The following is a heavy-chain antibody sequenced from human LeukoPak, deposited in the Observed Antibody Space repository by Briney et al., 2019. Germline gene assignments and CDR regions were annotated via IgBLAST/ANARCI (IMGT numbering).Heavy chain of an antibody. V-gene: IGHV3-23*01. J-gene: IGHJ4*02. CDR1: GITFTNYA. CDR2: ISGSGTGT. Sequence: GGSLRLSCAASGITFTNYAMNWVRQAPGKGLEWVSVISGSGTGTNYADSVRGRFTISRDNSKNTLYLQMNNLRAEDTAVYYCAKDRAALPVTTYNFDFWGQGTLVTVSS. D-gene: IGHD2-2*01. CDR3: AKDRAALPVTTYNFDF.